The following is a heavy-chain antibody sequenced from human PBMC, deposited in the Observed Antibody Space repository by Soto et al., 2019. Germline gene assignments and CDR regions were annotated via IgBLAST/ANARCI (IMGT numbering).Heavy chain of an antibody. CDR3: AKATGLGWLFGY. D-gene: IGHD3-3*01. CDR1: GFTFSSYG. J-gene: IGHJ4*02. Sequence: ESGGGVVQPGRSLRLSCAASGFTFSSYGMHWVRQAPGKGLEWVAVISYDGSNKYYADSVKGRFTISRDNSKNTLYLQMNSLRAEDTAVYYCAKATGLGWLFGYWGQGTLVTVSS. CDR2: ISYDGSNK. V-gene: IGHV3-30*18.